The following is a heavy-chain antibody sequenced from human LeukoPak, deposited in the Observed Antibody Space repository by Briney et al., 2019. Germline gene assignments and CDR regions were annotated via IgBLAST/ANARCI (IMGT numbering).Heavy chain of an antibody. Sequence: GSLRLSCAASGFTFSSYAMSWVRQAPGKGLDWVSAIRGSGGSTYYADSVKGRFTISRDNSKNTLNLQMNSLRAEDTAVYYCAKRQRKYSISWYDPWGQGTLVTVSS. V-gene: IGHV3-23*01. CDR3: AKRQRKYSISWYDP. J-gene: IGHJ5*02. CDR2: IRGSGGST. CDR1: GFTFSSYA. D-gene: IGHD6-13*01.